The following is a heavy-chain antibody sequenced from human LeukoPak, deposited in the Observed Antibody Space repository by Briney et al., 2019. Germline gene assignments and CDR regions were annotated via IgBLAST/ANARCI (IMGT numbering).Heavy chain of an antibody. J-gene: IGHJ6*02. D-gene: IGHD2-2*02. V-gene: IGHV4-34*01. CDR1: GGSFSGYY. CDR2: INHSGST. Sequence: SETLSLTCAVYGGSFSGYYSSWIRQPPGKGLEWLGEINHSGSTNYNPSLKSRVTISVDTSKNQFSLKLSSVTAADTAVYYCARWGLGYCSSTSCYTYYYYGMDVWGQGTTVTVSS. CDR3: ARWGLGYCSSTSCYTYYYYGMDV.